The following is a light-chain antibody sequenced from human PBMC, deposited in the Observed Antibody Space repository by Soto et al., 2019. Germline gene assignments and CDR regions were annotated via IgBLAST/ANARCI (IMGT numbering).Light chain of an antibody. CDR3: DAWDDNINGFV. Sequence: QSVLTKPTSASGTPGQRVTISCSVGSSNIGSNTVNWYQQLPGTAPKLLIYINNQRPSGVPDRFSVSKSGHSASLGISGLQSEEEADYYCDAWDDNINGFVFGIGTKVTVL. CDR2: INN. CDR1: SSNIGSNT. V-gene: IGLV1-44*01. J-gene: IGLJ1*01.